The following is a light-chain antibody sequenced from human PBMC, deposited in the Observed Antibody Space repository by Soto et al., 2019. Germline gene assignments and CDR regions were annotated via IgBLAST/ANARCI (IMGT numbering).Light chain of an antibody. CDR3: QQSYSTPSIT. CDR1: QSISGY. CDR2: ATS. Sequence: DIHMTQSPSSLAASVGDRVTITCRASQSISGYLNWYQQKPGKAPRLLIYATSNLQSGVPSRFSGSGSGTDFTLTISSMQPEYFATYYCQQSYSTPSITVGQGTRLETK. J-gene: IGKJ5*01. V-gene: IGKV1-39*01.